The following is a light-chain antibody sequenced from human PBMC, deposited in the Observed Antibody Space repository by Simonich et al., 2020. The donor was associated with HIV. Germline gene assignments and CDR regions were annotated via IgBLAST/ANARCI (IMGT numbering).Light chain of an antibody. V-gene: IGLV2-14*01. Sequence: QSALTQPASVSGSPGQSITISCTGTSSDVGGYNYVSWYQQHPGKAPKLMIYDVSKRPSGTANRFSGSKSGRTASLTISGLQAEDEGDYYCSSYTGSSTWVFGGGTKLTVL. CDR1: SSDVGGYNY. CDR3: SSYTGSSTWV. CDR2: DVS. J-gene: IGLJ3*02.